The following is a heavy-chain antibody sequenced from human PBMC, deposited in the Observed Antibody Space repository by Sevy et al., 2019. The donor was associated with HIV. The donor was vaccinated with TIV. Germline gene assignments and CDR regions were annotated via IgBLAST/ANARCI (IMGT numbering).Heavy chain of an antibody. CDR1: GDSISSYF. Sequence: SETLSLTCNVSGDSISSYFWSWFRQPPGKGLEWIGYIYYSGSSEYNPSLRSRVTISIDTSKKYLSMKLTSVTAADTAVYYCARDSAVVTRALVYWVQGTLVTVSS. CDR3: ARDSAVVTRALVY. CDR2: IYYSGSS. D-gene: IGHD3-22*01. V-gene: IGHV4-59*01. J-gene: IGHJ4*02.